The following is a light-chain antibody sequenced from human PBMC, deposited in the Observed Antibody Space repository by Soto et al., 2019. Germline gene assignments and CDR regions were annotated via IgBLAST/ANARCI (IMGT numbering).Light chain of an antibody. Sequence: DIQRTHWPSSLSASEGDRVTITCQASQDISNYLNWYQQTLGKAPKLLIYDASNLETGVPSMFSGSRSGTDFIFPLSRQYREATAPYDCQPHSPLMTVGHGTRLEIK. J-gene: IGKJ5*01. V-gene: IGKV1-33*01. CDR1: QDISNY. CDR3: QPHSPLMT. CDR2: DAS.